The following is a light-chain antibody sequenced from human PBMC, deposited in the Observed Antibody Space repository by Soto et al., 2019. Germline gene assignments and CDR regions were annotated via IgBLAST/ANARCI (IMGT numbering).Light chain of an antibody. CDR3: QKFNTAPLT. CDR2: SAS. J-gene: IGKJ5*01. V-gene: IGKV1-27*01. Sequence: DIQMTQSPSSLSASVGDRVTITCRASQDISVYLAWYQQKPGKVPTLLIYSASTLQSGVPSRFSGSGSGTDFTLTISSLQHEDVATYYCQKFNTAPLTFGQGTRLEIK. CDR1: QDISVY.